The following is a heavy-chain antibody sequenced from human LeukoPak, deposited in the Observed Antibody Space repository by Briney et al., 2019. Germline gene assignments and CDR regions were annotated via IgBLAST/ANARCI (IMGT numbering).Heavy chain of an antibody. D-gene: IGHD3-16*01. CDR1: GFSFSDFG. Sequence: GGSLRLSCAASGFSFSDFGLNWVRQAPGKGLEWVSYISSSGTTVYYADSVRGRFTLSRDNAKNSLYLQMNSLGAEDTAVYYCARDLVSSAYTFDVWGQGTMVTVSS. CDR2: ISSSGTTV. V-gene: IGHV3-48*03. J-gene: IGHJ3*01. CDR3: ARDLVSSAYTFDV.